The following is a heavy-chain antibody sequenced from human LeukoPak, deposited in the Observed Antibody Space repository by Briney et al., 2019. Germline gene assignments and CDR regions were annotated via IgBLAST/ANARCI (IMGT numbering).Heavy chain of an antibody. J-gene: IGHJ4*02. CDR2: VDPEDGET. CDR1: GYTFTDYY. V-gene: IGHV1-69-2*01. D-gene: IGHD2-15*01. CDR3: ARDLVVGWFGGGFY. Sequence: ASVKISCKASGYTFTDYYMHWVQQAPGKGLEWMGGVDPEDGETIYAEKFQGRVTITADTSTDTAYMELSSLRSEDTAVYYCARDLVVGWFGGGFYWGQGTLVTVSS.